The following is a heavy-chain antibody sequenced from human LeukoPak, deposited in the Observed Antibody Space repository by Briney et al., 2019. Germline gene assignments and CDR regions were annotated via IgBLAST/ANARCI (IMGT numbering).Heavy chain of an antibody. CDR3: AKLCSSTSCYQSGDAFDI. D-gene: IGHD2-2*01. J-gene: IGHJ3*02. Sequence: GGSLRLSCAASGFTFSSYGMHWVRQAPGKGLEWVAVIWYDGSNKYYADSVKGRFTISRDNSKNTLYLQMNRLRAEDTAVYYCAKLCSSTSCYQSGDAFDIWGQGTMVTVSS. V-gene: IGHV3-33*06. CDR1: GFTFSSYG. CDR2: IWYDGSNK.